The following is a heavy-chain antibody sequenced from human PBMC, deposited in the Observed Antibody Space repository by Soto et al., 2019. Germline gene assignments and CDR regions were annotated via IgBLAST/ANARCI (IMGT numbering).Heavy chain of an antibody. V-gene: IGHV3-30*18. CDR3: AKDPGRRRPFNWFDP. J-gene: IGHJ5*02. D-gene: IGHD1-1*01. CDR1: GFTFSSYG. Sequence: GGSLRLSCAASGFTFSSYGMHWVRQAPGKGLEWVAVISYDGSNKYYADSVKGRFTISRDNSKNTLYLQMNSLRAEDTAVYYCAKDPGRRRPFNWFDPWGQGTLVTVSS. CDR2: ISYDGSNK.